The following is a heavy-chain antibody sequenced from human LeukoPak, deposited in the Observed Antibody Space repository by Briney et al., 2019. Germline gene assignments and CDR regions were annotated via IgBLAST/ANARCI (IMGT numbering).Heavy chain of an antibody. CDR1: GGSISSYY. V-gene: IGHV4-59*01. J-gene: IGHJ5*02. CDR3: ARVRVATISKQNWFDP. Sequence: SETLSLTCTVSGGSISSYYWSWIRRPPGKGLEWIGYIYYSGSTNYNPSLKSRVTISVDTSKDQFSLKLSSVTAADTAVYYCARVRVATISKQNWFDPWGQGTLVTVSS. CDR2: IYYSGST. D-gene: IGHD5-12*01.